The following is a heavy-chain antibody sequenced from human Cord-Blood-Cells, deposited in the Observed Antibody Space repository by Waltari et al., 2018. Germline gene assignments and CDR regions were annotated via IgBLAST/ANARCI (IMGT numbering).Heavy chain of an antibody. Sequence: QVQLVESGGGVVQPGRSLSLSCAASGFTFSSLAMHWVRQAPGRGLEWVAVISYDGSNKYYADSVKGRFTISRDNSKNTLYLQMNSLRAEDTAVYYCARDLNYDYWGQGTLVTVSS. J-gene: IGHJ4*02. CDR2: ISYDGSNK. V-gene: IGHV3-30*04. CDR3: ARDLNYDY. D-gene: IGHD1-7*01. CDR1: GFTFSSLA.